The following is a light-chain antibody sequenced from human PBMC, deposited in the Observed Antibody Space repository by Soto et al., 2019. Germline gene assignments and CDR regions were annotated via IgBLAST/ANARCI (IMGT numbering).Light chain of an antibody. J-gene: IGKJ1*01. V-gene: IGKV3-11*01. CDR2: DAS. CDR3: QQRSNWPT. Sequence: EIVLTQSPATLSLSPGERATLSCRASQSVSSYLAWYQQKPGRAPRLLIYDASNRATGIPARFSGSGSGTDLTLTISSLEPEDFAVYYCQQRSNWPTFGQGTK. CDR1: QSVSSY.